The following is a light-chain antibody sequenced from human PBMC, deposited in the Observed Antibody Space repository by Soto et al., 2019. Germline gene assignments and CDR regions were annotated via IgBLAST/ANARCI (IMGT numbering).Light chain of an antibody. CDR1: SSDVGAYIY. J-gene: IGLJ1*01. Sequence: QSALTQPRSVSGSPGQSVTFSCTGTSSDVGAYIYVSWYQQHPGKAPKLIIYDVIKRPSGVPDRFSGSKSGNTASLTISGLQAEDEADYYCCSYAGSYTHGFGTGTKVTVL. CDR2: DVI. CDR3: CSYAGSYTHG. V-gene: IGLV2-11*01.